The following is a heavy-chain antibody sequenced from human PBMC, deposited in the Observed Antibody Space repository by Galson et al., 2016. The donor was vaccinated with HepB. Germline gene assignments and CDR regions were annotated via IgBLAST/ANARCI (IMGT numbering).Heavy chain of an antibody. V-gene: IGHV3-30*18. Sequence: SLRLSCAASGFTFSIYGMHWVRQAPGKGLEWVALISYDGIIKYYGDSVKGRFTISRDNSDNTLYLQMNSLRAEDTAVYFCVKVLKTHGSLNAFDIWGQGTMVTVSS. CDR1: GFTFSIYG. CDR2: ISYDGIIK. CDR3: VKVLKTHGSLNAFDI. D-gene: IGHD5-24*01. J-gene: IGHJ3*02.